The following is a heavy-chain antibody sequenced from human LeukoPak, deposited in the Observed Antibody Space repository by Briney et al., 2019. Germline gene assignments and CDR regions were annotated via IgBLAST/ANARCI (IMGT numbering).Heavy chain of an antibody. CDR2: ISGSSSST. V-gene: IGHV3-23*01. CDR1: GFTFSSYA. J-gene: IGHJ4*02. Sequence: PGGSLRLSCAASGFTFSSYAMSWVRQAPGKGLEWVSAISGSSSSTYYTDSVKGRFTTSRDNSKNTLYLQMNGLRAEDTAVYYCAKRGTAMVQIDYWGQGTLVTVSS. D-gene: IGHD5-18*01. CDR3: AKRGTAMVQIDY.